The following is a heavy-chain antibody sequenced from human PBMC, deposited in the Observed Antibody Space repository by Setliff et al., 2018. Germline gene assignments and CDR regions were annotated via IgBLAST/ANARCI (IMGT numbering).Heavy chain of an antibody. Sequence: SETLSLTCSLHRVTFSGYYWAWIRQVPGKGLEWIGEITYDGETNYNPSLKSRVTISLDTSNLQFFLTLNSVTVADTAVYYCVREIRAWWNFSYMDVWGKGAPVTVS. CDR2: ITYDGET. D-gene: IGHD2-8*02. V-gene: IGHV4-34*01. CDR3: VREIRAWWNFSYMDV. J-gene: IGHJ6*03. CDR1: RVTFSGYY.